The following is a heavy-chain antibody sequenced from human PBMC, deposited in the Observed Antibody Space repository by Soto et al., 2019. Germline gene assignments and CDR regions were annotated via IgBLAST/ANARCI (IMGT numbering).Heavy chain of an antibody. CDR2: INKSGGST. CDR3: AKDPPTTEPTFDS. D-gene: IGHD1-1*01. Sequence: GGSLRLSCAASGFTFSSFAMSWVRQAPGKGLEWVSTINKSGGSTYYADSVKGRFTISRDNSKNMRFLQINGLGAEDTAVYYCAKDPPTTEPTFDSGGGGPLVTFPS. CDR1: GFTFSSFA. J-gene: IGHJ4*02. V-gene: IGHV3-23*01.